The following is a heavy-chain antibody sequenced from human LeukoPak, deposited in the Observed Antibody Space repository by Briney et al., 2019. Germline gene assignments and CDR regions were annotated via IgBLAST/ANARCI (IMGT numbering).Heavy chain of an antibody. V-gene: IGHV3-11*06. CDR3: ARVVDTHFDY. J-gene: IGHJ4*02. CDR2: ISSSSTYT. CDR1: GFTFSDYY. D-gene: IGHD5-18*01. Sequence: GGSLRLSCAASGFTFSDYYMSWIRQAPGKGLEWVSYISSSSTYTNYADSVKGRFTISRDNAKNSLYLQMNSLRAEDTAVYYCARVVDTHFDYWGQGTLVTVSS.